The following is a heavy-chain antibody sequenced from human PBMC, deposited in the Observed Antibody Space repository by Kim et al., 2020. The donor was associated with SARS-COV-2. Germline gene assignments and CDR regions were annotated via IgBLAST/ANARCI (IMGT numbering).Heavy chain of an antibody. CDR3: AKADRYYYDSSGLLRHYYCGMDV. CDR1: GFTFSSYA. D-gene: IGHD3-22*01. J-gene: IGHJ6*02. Sequence: GGSLRLSCAASGFTFSSYAMSWVRQAPGKGLEWVSAISGSGGSTYYADSVKGRFTISRDNSKNTLYLQMNSLRAEDTAVYYCAKADRYYYDSSGLLRHYYCGMDVWGQGTTVTVSS. V-gene: IGHV3-23*01. CDR2: ISGSGGST.